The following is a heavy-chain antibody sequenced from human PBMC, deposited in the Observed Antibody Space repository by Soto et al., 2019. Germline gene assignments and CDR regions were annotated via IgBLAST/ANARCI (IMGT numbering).Heavy chain of an antibody. CDR1: GGTFSSYA. D-gene: IGHD3-22*01. CDR2: IIPIFGTA. J-gene: IGHJ2*01. Sequence: QVQLVQSGAEVKKPGSSVKVSCKASGGTFSSYAISWVRQAPGQGLEWRGGIIPIFGTANYAQKFQGRVTITADESTSTAYMELSSLRSEDTAVYYCARDAKSDYYDSSGYYWYFDLWGRGTLVTVSS. CDR3: ARDAKSDYYDSSGYYWYFDL. V-gene: IGHV1-69*01.